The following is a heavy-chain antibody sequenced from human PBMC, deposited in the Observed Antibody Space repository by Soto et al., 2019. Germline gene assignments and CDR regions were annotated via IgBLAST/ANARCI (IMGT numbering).Heavy chain of an antibody. Sequence: PSETLSLTCAVSGGSISSGGYSWIWIRHPPGKGLEWIGYIYHSGSTYYNPSLKSRVTISVDRSKNQFSLKLSSVTAADTAVYYCARSPADDLRDNWFDPWGQGTLVTVSS. D-gene: IGHD3-3*01. CDR2: IYHSGST. V-gene: IGHV4-30-2*01. J-gene: IGHJ5*02. CDR3: ARSPADDLRDNWFDP. CDR1: GGSISSGGYS.